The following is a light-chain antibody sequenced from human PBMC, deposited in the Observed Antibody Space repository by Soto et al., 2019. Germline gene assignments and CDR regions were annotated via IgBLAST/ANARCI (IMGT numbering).Light chain of an antibody. V-gene: IGLV2-14*01. CDR2: DVS. J-gene: IGLJ2*01. Sequence: QSALTQPASVSGSPGQSITISCTGTSSDVGGYNYVSWYQQHPGKAPKLMIYDVSNRPSGVSNRCSGSKSGNTASRTISGLQGEDEDDYYCSSYTSSSTLVFGGGTKVTVL. CDR3: SSYTSSSTLV. CDR1: SSDVGGYNY.